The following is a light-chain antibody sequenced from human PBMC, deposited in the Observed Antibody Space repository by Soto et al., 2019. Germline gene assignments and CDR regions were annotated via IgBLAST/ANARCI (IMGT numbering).Light chain of an antibody. CDR3: AAWDASLNALV. V-gene: IGLV1-44*01. CDR1: SSNIGSNT. CDR2: SNN. J-gene: IGLJ2*01. Sequence: QSVLTQPPSASGTPGQRVTISCSGSSSNIGSNTVNWYQQLPGTATKLLIYSNNQRPSGVPDRFSGSKSGTSASLAISGLQSEDEADYYCAAWDASLNALVFGGGTKLTVL.